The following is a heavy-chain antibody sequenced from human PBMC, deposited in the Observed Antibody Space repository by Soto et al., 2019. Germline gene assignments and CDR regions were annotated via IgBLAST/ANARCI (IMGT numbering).Heavy chain of an antibody. CDR2: IYWDDDK. D-gene: IGHD1-1*01. CDR1: GFSLSTSGVG. V-gene: IGHV2-5*02. CDR3: AHIRQNHLRVNYYFDY. J-gene: IGHJ4*02. Sequence: QITLKESGPPLVKPTQTLTLTCTFSGFSLSTSGVGVGWIRQPPGKALEWLAFIYWDDDKRYSPPLNSRLTIPNDTSKNQVVLTLTNMDPVDTATYYCAHIRQNHLRVNYYFDYWGQGTLVTVSS.